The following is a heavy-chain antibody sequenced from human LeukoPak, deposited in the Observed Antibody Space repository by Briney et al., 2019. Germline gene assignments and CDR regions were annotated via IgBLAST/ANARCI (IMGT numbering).Heavy chain of an antibody. Sequence: GGSLRLSCAASGFRFDDYGMNWVRHVPRKGLEWVAGINWDGASTGYRDSMKGRFTISRDNGKNSLYLQMNSLRVEDTAVYYCGRVHCSTNSCYDYYDYYMDVSGKGTTVTVSS. D-gene: IGHD2-15*01. CDR2: INWDGAST. CDR1: GFRFDDYG. CDR3: GRVHCSTNSCYDYYDYYMDV. J-gene: IGHJ6*03. V-gene: IGHV3-20*04.